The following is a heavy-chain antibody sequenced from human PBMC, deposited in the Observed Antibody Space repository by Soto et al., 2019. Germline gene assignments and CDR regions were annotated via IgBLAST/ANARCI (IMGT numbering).Heavy chain of an antibody. CDR3: ARERARVFDS. Sequence: QVQLVESGGGLVKPGGSLRLSCAASGFTFSDYYMSWIRQAPGKGLEWLSYISISGGTIYYADSVKGRFSISRDNAKNSLSLQLSSLRAEDTAVYFCARERARVFDSWGQGTLVTVSS. V-gene: IGHV3-11*01. CDR1: GFTFSDYY. J-gene: IGHJ4*02. CDR2: ISISGGTI.